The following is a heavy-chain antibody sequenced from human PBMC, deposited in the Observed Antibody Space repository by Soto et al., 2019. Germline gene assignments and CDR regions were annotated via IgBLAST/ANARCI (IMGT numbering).Heavy chain of an antibody. CDR2: IKQDGSEK. CDR1: GFTFSSYW. V-gene: IGHV3-7*04. J-gene: IGHJ6*01. Sequence: GSLRLSCAASGFTFSSYWMSWVRQAPGKGLEWVANIKQDGSEKYYVDSVKGRFTISRDNAKNSLYLQMNSLRAEDTAVYYCARFYYDSSGYLPSPYYYYYGMEVWGQGITVTVTS. CDR3: ARFYYDSSGYLPSPYYYYYGMEV. D-gene: IGHD3-22*01.